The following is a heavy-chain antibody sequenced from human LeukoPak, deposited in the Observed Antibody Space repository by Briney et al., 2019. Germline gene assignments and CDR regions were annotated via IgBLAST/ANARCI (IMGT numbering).Heavy chain of an antibody. Sequence: SSETLSLTCTVSGGSISSYYWSWIRQPPGKGLEWIGYIYYSGSTNYNPSLKSRVTISVDTSKNQFSLKLSSVTAADTAVYYCAREVTGISDCGQGNLVTASS. J-gene: IGHJ4*02. CDR1: GGSISSYY. D-gene: IGHD1-20*01. CDR3: AREVTGISD. CDR2: IYYSGST. V-gene: IGHV4-59*01.